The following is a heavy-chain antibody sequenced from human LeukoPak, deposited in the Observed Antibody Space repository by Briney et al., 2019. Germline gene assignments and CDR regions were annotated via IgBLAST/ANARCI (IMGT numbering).Heavy chain of an antibody. CDR3: ARDSSRRPQIYDIATSFSTDY. V-gene: IGHV1-2*02. CDR1: GYTFTDYY. Sequence: ASVKVSCKASGYTFTDYYIHWVRQAPGQGLEWMGWINPKIGGTNYAQRFQGRVSMTSDTSITTAYMELRRVTSDDTAVYYCARDSSRRPQIYDIATSFSTDYWGQGTLVTVSS. D-gene: IGHD3-9*01. CDR2: INPKIGGT. J-gene: IGHJ4*02.